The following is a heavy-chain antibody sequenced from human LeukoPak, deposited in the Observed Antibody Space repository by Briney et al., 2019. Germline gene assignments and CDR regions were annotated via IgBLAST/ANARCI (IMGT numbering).Heavy chain of an antibody. D-gene: IGHD3-10*01. CDR2: ISYSGTT. J-gene: IGHJ4*02. V-gene: IGHV4-39*01. CDR3: AANSADYNTLGSSYKV. Sequence: TSETLSLTCTVSRDSISSTIHYWGWIRQSPGKGLEWIGSISYSGTTYYNPSLKSRVTISVDTSKNQFSLKLNSVTAADTAVFYCAANSADYNTLGSSYKVWGQGTLVTVSS. CDR1: RDSISSTIHY.